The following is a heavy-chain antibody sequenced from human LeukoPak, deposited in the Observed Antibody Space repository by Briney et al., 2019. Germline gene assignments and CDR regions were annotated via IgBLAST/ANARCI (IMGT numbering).Heavy chain of an antibody. J-gene: IGHJ4*02. D-gene: IGHD5-18*01. Sequence: ASVKVSCKASGYTFTSYFMNWVRQAPGQGLEWMGWINTNTGNPTYAQGFTGRYVFSLDTSVSTAYLQISGLKADDTAVYYCGRDPKLGIRGHTYGYIDYWGQGTLVTVSS. CDR2: INTNTGNP. CDR1: GYTFTSYF. CDR3: GRDPKLGIRGHTYGYIDY. V-gene: IGHV7-4-1*02.